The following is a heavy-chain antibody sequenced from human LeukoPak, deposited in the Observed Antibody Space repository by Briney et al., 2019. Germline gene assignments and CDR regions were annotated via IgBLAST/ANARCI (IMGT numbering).Heavy chain of an antibody. CDR2: ISYDGNIK. Sequence: GGSLRLSCAASGFTFSSYAMHWVHQAPGKGLEWVAVISYDGNIKYYTDSVKGRFTISRDNSKNTLYLQMNSLRAEDTAVYYCARDYLMGGTTGKAFDIWGQGTMVTISS. V-gene: IGHV3-30*04. D-gene: IGHD1-26*01. CDR1: GFTFSSYA. CDR3: ARDYLMGGTTGKAFDI. J-gene: IGHJ3*02.